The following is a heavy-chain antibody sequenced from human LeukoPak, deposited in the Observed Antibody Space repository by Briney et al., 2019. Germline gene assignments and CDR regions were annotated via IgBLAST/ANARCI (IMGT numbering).Heavy chain of an antibody. Sequence: GASVEVSCKASGGTFSSYAISWVRQAPGQGLEWMGGIIPIFGTANYAQKFQGRVTITADESTSTAYMELSSLRSEDTAVYYCARDSSSWSGSYYFDYWGQGTLVTVSS. CDR1: GGTFSSYA. D-gene: IGHD6-13*01. V-gene: IGHV1-69*13. CDR2: IIPIFGTA. CDR3: ARDSSSWSGSYYFDY. J-gene: IGHJ4*02.